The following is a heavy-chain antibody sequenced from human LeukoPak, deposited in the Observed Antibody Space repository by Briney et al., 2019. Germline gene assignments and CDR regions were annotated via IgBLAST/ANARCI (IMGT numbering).Heavy chain of an antibody. CDR1: GGSISSYY. CDR3: ARLVTIFGVVIRPFDY. D-gene: IGHD3-3*01. Sequence: SQTLSLTCTVSGGSISSYYWSWIRQPPGKGLEWIGYIYYSGSTNYNPSLKSRVTISVDTSKNQFSLKLSSVTAADTAVYYCARLVTIFGVVIRPFDYWGQGTLVTVSS. CDR2: IYYSGST. J-gene: IGHJ4*02. V-gene: IGHV4-59*08.